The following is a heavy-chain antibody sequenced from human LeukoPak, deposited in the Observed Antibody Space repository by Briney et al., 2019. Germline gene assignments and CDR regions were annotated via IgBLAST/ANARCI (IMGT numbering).Heavy chain of an antibody. J-gene: IGHJ5*02. CDR1: GGSFSGYY. D-gene: IGHD4-17*01. Sequence: SETLSLTCAVYGGSFSGYYWSWIRQPPGKGLEWIGEINHSGSTYYNPSLKSRVTISVDTSKNQFSLKLSSVTAADTAVYYCARAVGSEDYGDYGWFDPWGQGTLVTVSS. CDR3: ARAVGSEDYGDYGWFDP. CDR2: INHSGST. V-gene: IGHV4-34*01.